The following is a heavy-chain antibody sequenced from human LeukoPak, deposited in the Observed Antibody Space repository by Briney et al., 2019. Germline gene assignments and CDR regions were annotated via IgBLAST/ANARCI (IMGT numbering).Heavy chain of an antibody. Sequence: GASVKVSCKASGGTFSSYAISWVRQAPGQGLEWMGGIIPIFGTANYARKFQGRVTITADESTSTAYMELSSLRSEDTAVYYCARDRTGYYDSILPNYFDYWGQGTLVTVSS. J-gene: IGHJ4*02. CDR2: IIPIFGTA. D-gene: IGHD3-22*01. CDR3: ARDRTGYYDSILPNYFDY. CDR1: GGTFSSYA. V-gene: IGHV1-69*13.